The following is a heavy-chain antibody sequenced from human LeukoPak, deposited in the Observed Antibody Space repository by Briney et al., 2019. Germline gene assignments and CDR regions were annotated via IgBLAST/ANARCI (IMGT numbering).Heavy chain of an antibody. CDR3: ARDPPFHYDILTGLVRTTNWYFDL. V-gene: IGHV3-48*04. CDR1: GFTFSIYG. D-gene: IGHD3-9*01. J-gene: IGHJ2*01. Sequence: GGSLRLSCAASGFTFSIYGMNWVRQAPGKGLEWVSYISSGNTIYYADSVKGRFTISRDNAKNSLYLQMNSLRAEDTAVYYCARDPPFHYDILTGLVRTTNWYFDLWGRGTLVTVSS. CDR2: ISSGNTI.